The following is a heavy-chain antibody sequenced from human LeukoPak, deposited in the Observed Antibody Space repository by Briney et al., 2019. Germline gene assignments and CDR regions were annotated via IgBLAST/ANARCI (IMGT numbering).Heavy chain of an antibody. CDR2: INHSGST. D-gene: IGHD3-10*01. V-gene: IGHV4-34*01. CDR1: GGSFSGYY. CDR3: ARDPAREYYYAFDL. Sequence: PSETLSLTCAVYGGSFSGYYWSWIRQPPGKWLEWIGEINHSGSTNYNPSLKSRVTISVDTSKNQFSLKLSSVTAADTAVYYCARDPAREYYYAFDLWGRGTLVTVSS. J-gene: IGHJ2*01.